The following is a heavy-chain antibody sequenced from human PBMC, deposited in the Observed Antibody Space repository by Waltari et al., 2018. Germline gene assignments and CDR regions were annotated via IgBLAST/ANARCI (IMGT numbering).Heavy chain of an antibody. CDR1: GVTFSSYA. J-gene: IGHJ5*02. D-gene: IGHD2-2*01. CDR2: MIPIFGTA. V-gene: IGHV1-69*14. Sequence: QVQLVQSGAEVKKPWSSVKVSCKASGVTFSSYAISWVRQAPGQGLEWLGGMIPIFGTANYTQKFQGRVTIAADKSTSTADMELSSLRSEDTAVYYCARYPIAYCSSTSCYQRNWFDPWGQGTLVTVSS. CDR3: ARYPIAYCSSTSCYQRNWFDP.